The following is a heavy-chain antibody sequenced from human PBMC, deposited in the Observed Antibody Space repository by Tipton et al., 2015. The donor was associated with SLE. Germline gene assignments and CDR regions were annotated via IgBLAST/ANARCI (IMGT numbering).Heavy chain of an antibody. V-gene: IGHV5-51*01. D-gene: IGHD2-8*01. CDR1: GYSFSDYW. CDR3: ARHESRDCIDGVCYVDY. CDR2: IFPGDSDT. J-gene: IGHJ4*02. Sequence: QLVQSGAEVKKPGESLKISCKGSGYSFSDYWIGWVRQMPGKGLQWMGIIFPGDSDTRYSPSFQGQVTFSADKSISTAYLQWSSLGASDTAIYYCARHESRDCIDGVCYVDYWGQGTLVTVSS.